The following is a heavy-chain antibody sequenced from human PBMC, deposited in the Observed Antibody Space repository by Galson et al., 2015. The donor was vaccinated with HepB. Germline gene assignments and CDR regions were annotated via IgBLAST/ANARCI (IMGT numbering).Heavy chain of an antibody. V-gene: IGHV6-1*01. J-gene: IGHJ3*02. CDR1: GDSVSSNSAA. CDR2: TYYRSKWYN. Sequence: CAISGDSVSSNSAAWNWIRQSPSRGLEWLGRTYYRSKWYNDYAVSVKSRITINPDTSKNQFSLQLNSVTPEDTAVYYCARLSGSYSPGDDAFDIWGQGTMVTVSS. CDR3: ARLSGSYSPGDDAFDI. D-gene: IGHD1-26*01.